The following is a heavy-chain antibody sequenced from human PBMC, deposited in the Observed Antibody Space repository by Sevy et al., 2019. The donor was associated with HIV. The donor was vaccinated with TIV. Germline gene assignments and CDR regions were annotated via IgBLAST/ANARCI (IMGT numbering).Heavy chain of an antibody. D-gene: IGHD6-19*01. J-gene: IGHJ4*02. CDR2: MSPGDSDP. V-gene: IGHV5-51*01. CDR3: ARLDSYSIGWSPRYYFDY. Sequence: GESLKISCKGSAYTFTTHWIGWVRQIPGKGLEWMGIMSPGDSDPRYSPSFQGQVTMSVDKSVSTAYLQWHSLEPSDTAIHYCARLDSYSIGWSPRYYFDYWGQGTLVTVSS. CDR1: AYTFTTHW.